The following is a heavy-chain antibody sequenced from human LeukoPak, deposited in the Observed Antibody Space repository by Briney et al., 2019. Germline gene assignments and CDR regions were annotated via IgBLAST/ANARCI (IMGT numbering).Heavy chain of an antibody. CDR3: AREVGLYYYDSSGPTSGAFDI. D-gene: IGHD3-22*01. CDR1: GGSISIYH. Sequence: AETLSLTCTVSGGSISIYHGSCIRQPPGKGLEWIGYIYYSGSTHYNPSLKSRVTISVSTSKNQFSMKLSSVTAADTAVYYCAREVGLYYYDSSGPTSGAFDIWGQGTMVTVPP. V-gene: IGHV4-59*01. J-gene: IGHJ3*02. CDR2: IYYSGST.